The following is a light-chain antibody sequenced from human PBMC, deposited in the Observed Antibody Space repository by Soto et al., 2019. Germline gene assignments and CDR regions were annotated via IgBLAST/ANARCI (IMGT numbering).Light chain of an antibody. CDR2: EDN. Sequence: NFMLTQPHSVSESPGKTVTISCTRSSGSIASNYVQWYQQRPGSAPTTVIYEDNQRPSGVPDRFSGSIDSSSNSASLTISGLKTEDEADYYGQSDDSSNQVVGGGTTLTVL. V-gene: IGLV6-57*04. CDR3: QSDDSSNQV. CDR1: SGSIASNY. J-gene: IGLJ2*01.